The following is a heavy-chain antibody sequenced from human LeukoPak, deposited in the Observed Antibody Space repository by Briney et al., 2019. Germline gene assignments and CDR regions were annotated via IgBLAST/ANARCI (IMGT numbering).Heavy chain of an antibody. J-gene: IGHJ4*02. Sequence: ASVKVSCKASGYTFTGYYMHWVRQAPGQGLEWMGWINPNGGGTNYAQKFQGWVTMTRDTSISTAYMELSRLRSDDTAVYYCARGRGVITTGFDYWGQGTLVTVSS. D-gene: IGHD3-22*01. CDR1: GYTFTGYY. CDR2: INPNGGGT. V-gene: IGHV1-2*04. CDR3: ARGRGVITTGFDY.